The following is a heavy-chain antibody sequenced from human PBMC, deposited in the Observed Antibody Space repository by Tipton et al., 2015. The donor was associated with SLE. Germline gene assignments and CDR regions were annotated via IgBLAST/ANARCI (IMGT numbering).Heavy chain of an antibody. V-gene: IGHV4-34*01. CDR1: GGSFSGYC. CDR3: ARQWPGDVSALDI. CDR2: INHSETT. Sequence: TLSLTCAVYGGSFSGYCWSWIRQPPGKGLEWIGEINHSETTNYNPSLKSRVTISVDTSKNQFSLKLSSVTAADSAVYYCARQWPGDVSALDIWGQGTKVIVSS. J-gene: IGHJ3*02. D-gene: IGHD4-17*01.